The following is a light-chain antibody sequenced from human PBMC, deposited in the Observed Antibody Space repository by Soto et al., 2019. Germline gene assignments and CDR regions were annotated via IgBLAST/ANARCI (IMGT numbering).Light chain of an antibody. CDR3: QQYGSSPRK. CDR2: GAS. Sequence: EIVSTQSPGTLSLSPGERATLSCRASQSVSSSYLAWYQQKPGQAPRLLIYGASSRATGITDRFSGSGSGTDFTLTISRLEPEDFAVYYCQQYGSSPRKFGQGTKVEIK. CDR1: QSVSSSY. V-gene: IGKV3-20*01. J-gene: IGKJ1*01.